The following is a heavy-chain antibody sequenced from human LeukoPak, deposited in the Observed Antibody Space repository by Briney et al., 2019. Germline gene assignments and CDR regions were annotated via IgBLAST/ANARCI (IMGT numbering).Heavy chain of an antibody. D-gene: IGHD3-22*01. V-gene: IGHV1-46*01. J-gene: IGHJ2*01. CDR1: GYTFTTHY. Sequence: GASVKVSCKASGYTFTTHYIHWVRQAPGQGLEWMGIINPSDGGASYAQKFQGRLTMSRDTSTSTLYMELSSLRSEDTAIFYCARKAPHDRSGWYFDLWGRGTLVTVSS. CDR3: ARKAPHDRSGWYFDL. CDR2: INPSDGGA.